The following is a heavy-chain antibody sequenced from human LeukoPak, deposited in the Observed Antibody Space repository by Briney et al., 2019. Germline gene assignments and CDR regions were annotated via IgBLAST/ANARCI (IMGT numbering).Heavy chain of an antibody. V-gene: IGHV3-23*01. CDR3: AKQYDFWSGYYEYVGYFDY. J-gene: IGHJ4*02. D-gene: IGHD3-3*01. CDR1: GFTFSSYA. Sequence: GGSLRLSCAASGFTFSSYAMSWVRQAPGKGLEWVSAISGSGGSTYYADSVKGRFTISRDNSKNPLYLQMNSLRAEDTAVYYCAKQYDFWSGYYEYVGYFDYWGQGTLVTVSS. CDR2: ISGSGGST.